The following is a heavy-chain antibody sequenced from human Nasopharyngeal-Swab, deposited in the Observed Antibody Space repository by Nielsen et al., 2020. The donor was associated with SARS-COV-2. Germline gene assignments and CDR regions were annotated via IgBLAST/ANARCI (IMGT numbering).Heavy chain of an antibody. D-gene: IGHD3-16*01. CDR1: GGSISSSSYY. Sequence: GSLRLSCTVSGGSISSSSYYWGWIRQPPGKGLEWIGSIYYSGSTYYNPSLKSRVTISVDTSKNQFSLKLSSVTAADTAVYYCARRLRSYGAPDYWGQGTLVTVSS. J-gene: IGHJ4*02. V-gene: IGHV4-39*01. CDR2: IYYSGST. CDR3: ARRLRSYGAPDY.